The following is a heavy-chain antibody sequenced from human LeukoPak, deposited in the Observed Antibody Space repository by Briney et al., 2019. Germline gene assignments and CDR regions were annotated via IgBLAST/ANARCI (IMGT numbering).Heavy chain of an antibody. CDR2: IKQDGSEK. Sequence: GGSLRLSCVTSGFTFSAYGISWVRQAPGKGLEWVANIKQDGSEKYYVDSVKGRFTISRDNAKNSLYLQMNSLRAEDTAVYYCARDYYFDYWGQGTLVTVSS. V-gene: IGHV3-7*01. CDR1: GFTFSAYG. CDR3: ARDYYFDY. J-gene: IGHJ4*02.